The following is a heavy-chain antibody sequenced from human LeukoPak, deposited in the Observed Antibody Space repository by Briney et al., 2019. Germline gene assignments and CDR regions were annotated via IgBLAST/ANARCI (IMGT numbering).Heavy chain of an antibody. CDR3: ARVSYYYYMDL. CDR2: ISAYNSNT. CDR1: GYTFTSYG. Sequence: ASVKVSCKASGYTFTSYGISWVRQAPGQGLELMGWISAYNSNTKDAQQVQGRGTMTTATSTSTAYMELRSLRSDDTAVYYCARVSYYYYMDLWGKGATVTVSS. J-gene: IGHJ6*03. V-gene: IGHV1-18*01.